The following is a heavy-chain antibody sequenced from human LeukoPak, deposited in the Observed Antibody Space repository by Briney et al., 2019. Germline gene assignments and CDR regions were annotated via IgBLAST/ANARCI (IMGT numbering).Heavy chain of an antibody. D-gene: IGHD6-19*01. CDR2: ITTSGGST. CDR3: AKRIAVAGPYFDY. V-gene: IGHV3-23*01. Sequence: GGSLRLSCAASGFTFSSYAMSWVRQGPGKGLEWVSAITTSGGSTYYADSVKGRFTISRDNSKNTLYLQMNSLRAEDTAVYYCAKRIAVAGPYFDYWGQGTLVTVSP. CDR1: GFTFSSYA. J-gene: IGHJ4*02.